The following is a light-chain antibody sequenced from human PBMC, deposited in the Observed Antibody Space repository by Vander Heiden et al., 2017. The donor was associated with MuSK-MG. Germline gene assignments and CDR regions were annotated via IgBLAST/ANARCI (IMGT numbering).Light chain of an antibody. J-gene: IGLJ1*01. CDR2: EGS. CDR1: SSDVGSYNL. V-gene: IGLV2-23*01. CDR3: CSYAGSNTYV. Sequence: SALTQPASVSGSPGQSITISCTGTSSDVGSYNLVSWYQQYPGKAPKLMIYEGSKRPSGVSNRFSGSKSGNTASLTISGLQAEDEADYYCCSYAGSNTYVFGTGTKVTVL.